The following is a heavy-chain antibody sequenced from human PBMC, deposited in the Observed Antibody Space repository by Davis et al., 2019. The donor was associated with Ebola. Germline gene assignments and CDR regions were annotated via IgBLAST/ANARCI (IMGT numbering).Heavy chain of an antibody. D-gene: IGHD3-22*01. CDR1: GGSISSYY. V-gene: IGHV4-39*01. CDR3: LLADSSGYYYRGYY. J-gene: IGHJ4*02. Sequence: SETLSLTCTVSGGSISSYYWGWIRQPPGKGLEWIGSIYYSGSTYYNPSLKSRVTISVDTSKNQFSLKLSSVTAADTAVYYCLLADSSGYYYRGYYWGQGTLVTVSS. CDR2: IYYSGST.